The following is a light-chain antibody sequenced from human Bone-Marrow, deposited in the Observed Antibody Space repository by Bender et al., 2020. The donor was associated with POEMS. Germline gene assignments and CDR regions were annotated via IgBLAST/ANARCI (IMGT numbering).Light chain of an antibody. CDR3: QAWDTNTML. Sequence: SFELTQPPSVSVSPGQTAKITCSGDALPKKYAYWYQQKSGQAPVLVIYEDSNRPSGISERFSGSSSGTMATLTISGAQAMDEADYYCQAWDTNTMLFGGGTKLTVL. V-gene: IGLV3-10*01. CDR1: ALPKKY. J-gene: IGLJ2*01. CDR2: EDS.